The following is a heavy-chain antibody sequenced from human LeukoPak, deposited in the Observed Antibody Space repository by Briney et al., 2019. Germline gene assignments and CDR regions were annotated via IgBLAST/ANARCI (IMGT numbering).Heavy chain of an antibody. J-gene: IGHJ3*02. Sequence: PGGSLRLSCAASGFTFSNYGMHWVRQAPGKGLEWVAVISYDGSNKYYADSVKGRFTTSRDNSKNTFYLQMISLRAEDTAVYYCAKDGGLTVTTHDAFDIWGQGTMVTVSS. CDR3: AKDGGLTVTTHDAFDI. CDR1: GFTFSNYG. D-gene: IGHD4-17*01. CDR2: ISYDGSNK. V-gene: IGHV3-30*18.